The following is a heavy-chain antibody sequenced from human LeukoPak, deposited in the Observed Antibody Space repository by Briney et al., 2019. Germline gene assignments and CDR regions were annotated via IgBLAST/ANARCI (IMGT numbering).Heavy chain of an antibody. V-gene: IGHV4-34*01. D-gene: IGHD3-10*01. J-gene: IGHJ5*02. CDR1: GGSLSHYY. Sequence: PSETLSLTCAVYGGSLSHYYWSWIRQPPGKGLEWIGEINHSGSTNYNSSLKSRVTISVDMSKNQFSLELTSVTAADTAVYYCARGPASGSNFAWFDPWGQGTLVTVSP. CDR3: ARGPASGSNFAWFDP. CDR2: INHSGST.